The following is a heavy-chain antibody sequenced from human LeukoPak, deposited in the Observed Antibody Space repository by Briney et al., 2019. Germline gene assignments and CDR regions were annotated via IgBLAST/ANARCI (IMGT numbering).Heavy chain of an antibody. Sequence: PGGSLRLSCAASGFTFGSYGIHWVRQAPGKGLEWVAFIRYDGSNQYYAESVKGRFTISRDNSKNTLYLQVSSLRADDTAVYYCANDRVAHCSGGTCSVDYWGQGILVTVSS. V-gene: IGHV3-30*02. CDR1: GFTFGSYG. D-gene: IGHD2-15*01. J-gene: IGHJ4*02. CDR3: ANDRVAHCSGGTCSVDY. CDR2: IRYDGSNQ.